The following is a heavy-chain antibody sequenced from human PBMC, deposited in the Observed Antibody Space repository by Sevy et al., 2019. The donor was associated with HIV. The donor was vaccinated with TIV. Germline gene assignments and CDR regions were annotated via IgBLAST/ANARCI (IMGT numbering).Heavy chain of an antibody. D-gene: IGHD3-10*01. CDR2: ISYDGSNK. V-gene: IGHV3-30-3*01. Sequence: GGSLRLSCAASGFTFSSYAMHWVRQAPGKGLEWVAVISYDGSNKYYADSVKGRFTISRDNSKNTLYLQMNSLRAEDTAVYYCVRDEKRFATGYFQHWGQGTLVTVSS. CDR1: GFTFSSYA. CDR3: VRDEKRFATGYFQH. J-gene: IGHJ1*01.